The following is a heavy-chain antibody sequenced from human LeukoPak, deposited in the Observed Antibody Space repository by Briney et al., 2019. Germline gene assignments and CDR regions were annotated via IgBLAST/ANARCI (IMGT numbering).Heavy chain of an antibody. CDR1: GFTFSNYW. CDR2: IKQDGSEK. V-gene: IGHV3-7*01. J-gene: IGHJ4*02. CDR3: ATIGTGDYREDS. D-gene: IGHD3/OR15-3a*01. Sequence: PGGSLRLSCAASGFTFSNYWMSWARQAPGKGLEWVANIKQDGSEKYYVDSVKGRFTISRDNAKNSLYLQMNNLRAADTAVYYCATIGTGDYREDSWGQGTLVTVSS.